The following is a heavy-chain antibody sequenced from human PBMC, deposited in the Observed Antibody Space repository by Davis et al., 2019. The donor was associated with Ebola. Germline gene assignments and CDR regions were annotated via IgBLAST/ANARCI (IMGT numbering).Heavy chain of an antibody. J-gene: IGHJ3*01. V-gene: IGHV3-49*03. Sequence: PGGSLRLSCTTSGFAFGDYAMSWFRQAPGKGLEWVGFIGSNSYGGTTEYAASVKGRFTISRDDSQSSAYLQMNSLKTEDTGVYYCSRARNDFWSDYFSLGSAFDVWGQGTMVTVSS. CDR3: SRARNDFWSDYFSLGSAFDV. CDR2: IGSNSYGGTT. D-gene: IGHD3-3*01. CDR1: GFAFGDYA.